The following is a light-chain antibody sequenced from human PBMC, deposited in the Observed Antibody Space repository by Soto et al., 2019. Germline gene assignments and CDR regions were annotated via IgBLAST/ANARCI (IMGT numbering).Light chain of an antibody. CDR2: DAS. V-gene: IGKV1-5*01. Sequence: DIQMTQSPSTLSASVGDRVTITCRARQSISSWLAWYQQKPGKAPKLLIYDASGLESGVPSRFSGSGSGTEFTLTISSLQPDDFATYYCQQYSVYCSFGQGTKLEIK. CDR3: QQYSVYCS. J-gene: IGKJ2*04. CDR1: QSISSW.